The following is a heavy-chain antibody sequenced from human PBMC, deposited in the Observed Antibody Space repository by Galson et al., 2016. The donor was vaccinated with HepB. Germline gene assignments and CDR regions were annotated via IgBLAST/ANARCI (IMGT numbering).Heavy chain of an antibody. Sequence: SLRLSCAASGVTFSRYAMTWVRQTPGKGLEWVSSISGSGGTTYSPDSVKGRFIISRDNSKNTVYLQMHSLRGEDAAVDYGARSGGSRGHKYYYGMFVWGQGTTVTVSS. V-gene: IGHV3-23*01. J-gene: IGHJ6*02. CDR3: ARSGGSRGHKYYYGMFV. CDR1: GVTFSRYA. CDR2: ISGSGGTT. D-gene: IGHD3-10*01.